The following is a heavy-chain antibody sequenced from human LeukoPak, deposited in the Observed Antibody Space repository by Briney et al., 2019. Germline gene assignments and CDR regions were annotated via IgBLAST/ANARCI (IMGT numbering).Heavy chain of an antibody. D-gene: IGHD6-19*01. CDR1: GGSISSSSYY. CDR3: ARGYSSGWYVVYYFDY. CDR2: IYYSGST. J-gene: IGHJ4*02. Sequence: SETLSLTCTVSGGSISSSSYYWGWIRQPPGKGLEWIGSIYYSGSTYYNPSLKSRVTISVDTSKNQFSLKLSSVTAADTAVYYCARGYSSGWYVVYYFDYWGQGTLVSVSS. V-gene: IGHV4-39*07.